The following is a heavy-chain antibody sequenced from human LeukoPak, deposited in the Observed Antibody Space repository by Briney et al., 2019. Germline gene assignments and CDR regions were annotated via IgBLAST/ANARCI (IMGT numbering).Heavy chain of an antibody. CDR3: AREESWGFGEFYFDY. V-gene: IGHV1-18*04. D-gene: IGHD3-10*01. CDR1: GYTFTGYY. CDR2: ISAYNGNT. J-gene: IGHJ4*02. Sequence: GASVKVSCKASGYTFTGYYMHWVRQAPGQGLEWMGWISAYNGNTNYAQKLQGRVAMTTDTSTSTAYMELRSLRSDDTAVYYCAREESWGFGEFYFDYWGQGTLVTVSS.